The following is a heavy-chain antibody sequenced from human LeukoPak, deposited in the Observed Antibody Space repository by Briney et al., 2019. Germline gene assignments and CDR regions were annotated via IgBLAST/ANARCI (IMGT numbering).Heavy chain of an antibody. CDR3: ANRLASCSSTSCTEY. V-gene: IGHV3-23*01. CDR2: ISGSGGST. Sequence: GGSLRLSCAASGFTFSSYAMSWVRQAPGKGLEWVSAISGSGGSTYYADSVKGRFTISRDNSKNTLHLQMNSLRAEDTAVYYCANRLASCSSTSCTEYWGQGTLVTVSS. D-gene: IGHD2-2*01. CDR1: GFTFSSYA. J-gene: IGHJ4*02.